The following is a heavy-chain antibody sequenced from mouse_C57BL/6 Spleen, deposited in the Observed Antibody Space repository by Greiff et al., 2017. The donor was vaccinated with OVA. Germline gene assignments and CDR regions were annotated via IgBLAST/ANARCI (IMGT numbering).Heavy chain of an antibody. D-gene: IGHD2-4*01. Sequence: DVMLVESGGGLVKPGGSLKLSCAASGFTFSDYGMHWVRQAPEKGLEWVAYISSGSSTIYYADTVKGRFTISRDNAKNTLFLQMTSLRSEDTAMYYCASRDYDYFDYWGQGTTLTVSS. CDR1: GFTFSDYG. J-gene: IGHJ2*01. V-gene: IGHV5-17*01. CDR3: ASRDYDYFDY. CDR2: ISSGSSTI.